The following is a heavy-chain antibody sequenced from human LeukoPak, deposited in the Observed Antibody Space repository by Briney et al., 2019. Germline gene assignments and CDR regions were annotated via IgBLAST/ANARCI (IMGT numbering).Heavy chain of an antibody. CDR1: GFTFDDYA. CDR3: AGEGSSTYYYYYMDV. Sequence: GGSLRLSCAASGFTFDDYAMSWVRQAPGKGLEWVSGISWNGYTGYADSVRGRFTISRDNAKNSLYLQMNSLRAEDTGLYYCAGEGSSTYYYYYMDVWGRGTTVTVSS. D-gene: IGHD2-2*01. CDR2: ISWNGYT. J-gene: IGHJ6*03. V-gene: IGHV3-20*04.